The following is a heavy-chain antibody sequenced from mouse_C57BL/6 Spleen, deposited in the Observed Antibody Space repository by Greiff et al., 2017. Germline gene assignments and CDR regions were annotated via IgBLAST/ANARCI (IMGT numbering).Heavy chain of an antibody. CDR3: ARRGGYDV. CDR1: GYTFTSYW. J-gene: IGHJ2*01. Sequence: VKLQQPGAELVMPGASVKLSCKASGYTFTSYWMHWVKQRPGQGLEWIGEIDPSVSYTNYNQKFKGKSTLTVDKSSSTAYMQLSSLTSEDSAVYYCARRGGYDVWGQGTTLTVSS. V-gene: IGHV1-69*01. D-gene: IGHD2-2*01. CDR2: IDPSVSYT.